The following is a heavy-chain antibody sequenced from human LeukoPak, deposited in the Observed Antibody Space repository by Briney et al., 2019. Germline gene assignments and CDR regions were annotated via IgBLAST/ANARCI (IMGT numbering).Heavy chain of an antibody. D-gene: IGHD2-2*01. CDR2: IWYDGSNK. CDR1: GFTFSSYG. V-gene: IGHV3-33*08. J-gene: IGHJ4*02. CDR3: ARDGGGYCSSASCHFLGY. Sequence: PGGSLRLSCAASGFTFSSYGMHWVRQAPGKGLEWVGVIWYDGSNKYYADSVKGRFTISRDNSKNTLYLQMNSLRAEDTAVYYCARDGGGYCSSASCHFLGYWGQGTPVTVSS.